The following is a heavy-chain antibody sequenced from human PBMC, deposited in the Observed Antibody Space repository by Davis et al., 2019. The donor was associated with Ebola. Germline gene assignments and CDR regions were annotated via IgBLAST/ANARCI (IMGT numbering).Heavy chain of an antibody. J-gene: IGHJ4*02. CDR1: GFTFSSYS. CDR2: ISSSSSYI. CDR3: ARDWGKGIDAGVLDY. Sequence: GESLKISCAASGFTFSSYSMNWVRQAPGKGLEWVSSISSSSSYIYYADSVKGRFTISRDNAKNSLYLQMNSLRAEDTAVYYCARDWGKGIDAGVLDYWGQGTLVTVSS. V-gene: IGHV3-21*01. D-gene: IGHD3-16*01.